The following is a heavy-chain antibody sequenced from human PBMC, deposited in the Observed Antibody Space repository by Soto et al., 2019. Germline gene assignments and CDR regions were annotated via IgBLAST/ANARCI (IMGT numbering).Heavy chain of an antibody. V-gene: IGHV4-59*01. CDR3: ARVMFISLRSTDAFDI. J-gene: IGHJ3*02. Sequence: SETLSLTCSVSGDSITSYYWSWIRQPPGKGLEWIGYVYYSGSTNYNSSLKSRVTISLDTSKSQFSLRLSSVTAADTAVYYCARVMFISLRSTDAFDIRGQGTMVTVSS. CDR2: VYYSGST. CDR1: GDSITSYY. D-gene: IGHD3-22*01.